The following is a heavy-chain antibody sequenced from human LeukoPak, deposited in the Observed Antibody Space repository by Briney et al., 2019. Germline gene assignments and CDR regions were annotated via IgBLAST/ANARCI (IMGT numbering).Heavy chain of an antibody. CDR1: EAPSRTFA. J-gene: IGHJ4*02. D-gene: IGHD3-22*01. CDR3: ARDRRGYDSSGYYPRGVSPFDY. V-gene: IGHV1-69*04. CDR2: LFLILGIA. Sequence: SVKVSCKASEAPSRTFAITWGHRPPGQGLGWWGRLFLILGIANYAQKFQGRVTITADKSTSTAYMELSSLRSEDTAVYYCARDRRGYDSSGYYPRGVSPFDYWGQGTLVTVSS.